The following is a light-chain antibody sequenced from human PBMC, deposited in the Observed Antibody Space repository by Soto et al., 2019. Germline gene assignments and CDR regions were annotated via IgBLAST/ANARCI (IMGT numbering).Light chain of an antibody. CDR2: GAS. J-gene: IGKJ5*01. Sequence: EIVLTQSPGTLSLSPGERATLSCRARQSVSSSYLAWYQQKPGQAPRLLIYGASSRATGIPDRFSGSGSGTDFTLTISRLEPEDFAVYYCQQYGSSPPITFRQGTRLEIK. CDR3: QQYGSSPPIT. V-gene: IGKV3-20*01. CDR1: QSVSSSY.